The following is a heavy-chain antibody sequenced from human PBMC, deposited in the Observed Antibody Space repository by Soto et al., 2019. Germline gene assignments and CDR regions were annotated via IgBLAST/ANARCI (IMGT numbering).Heavy chain of an antibody. CDR2: INRGASGT. Sequence: GGSLRLSCAASGFTFSSYGMHWVRQAPGKGLEWVAMINRGASGTHYVDSVKGRFTISRDNAKNSLYLQMNSLRVEDTAVYYCATLDTAEIQTAAYWGQGTLVTVSS. J-gene: IGHJ4*02. CDR1: GFTFSSYG. V-gene: IGHV3-7*01. D-gene: IGHD2-15*01. CDR3: ATLDTAEIQTAAY.